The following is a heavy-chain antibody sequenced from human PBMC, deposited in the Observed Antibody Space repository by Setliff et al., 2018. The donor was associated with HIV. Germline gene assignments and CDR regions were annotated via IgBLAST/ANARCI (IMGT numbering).Heavy chain of an antibody. V-gene: IGHV4-39*01. CDR1: GGSIEFSSYY. CDR3: ARHAPRNHDLAGVFYPYYMDV. Sequence: SETLSLTCSVSGGSIEFSSYYWGWIRQPPGKGLEWIGSVYYSGSTYYNPSLKSRLTISVDTSTNKFSLKLSSVTAADTAVYYCARHAPRNHDLAGVFYPYYMDVWGKGTTVTVSS. D-gene: IGHD1-1*01. CDR2: VYYSGST. J-gene: IGHJ6*03.